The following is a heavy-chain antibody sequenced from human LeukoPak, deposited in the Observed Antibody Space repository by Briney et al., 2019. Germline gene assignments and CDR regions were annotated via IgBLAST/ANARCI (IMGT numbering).Heavy chain of an antibody. V-gene: IGHV3-23*01. D-gene: IGHD6-19*01. CDR2: ISVRGDHT. CDR1: GFTFGAYA. CDR3: ASTPGIAVAANFDY. Sequence: GGSLRLSCVASGFTFGAYAMRWVRLAPGKGMEWVSSISVRGDHTYYADSVKGRLTISRDNAKNSLYLQMNSLRDEDTAVYYCASTPGIAVAANFDYWGQGTLVTVSS. J-gene: IGHJ4*02.